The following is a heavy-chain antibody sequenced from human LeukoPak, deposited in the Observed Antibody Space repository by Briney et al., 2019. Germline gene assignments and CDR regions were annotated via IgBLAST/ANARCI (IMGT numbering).Heavy chain of an antibody. D-gene: IGHD5-24*01. CDR2: IYYSGST. V-gene: IGHV4-59*01. CDR1: GGSISNYY. J-gene: IGHJ4*02. Sequence: SETLSLTCTVSGGSISNYYWSWVRQPPGKGLEWIGYIYYSGSTNYNPSLKSRVTISVDTSKNQFSLKLSSVTAADTAVYYCARAPGRWLQFGLSDWGQGTLVTVSS. CDR3: ARAPGRWLQFGLSD.